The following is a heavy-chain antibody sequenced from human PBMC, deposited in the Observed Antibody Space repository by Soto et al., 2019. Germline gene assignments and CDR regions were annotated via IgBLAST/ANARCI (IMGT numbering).Heavy chain of an antibody. J-gene: IGHJ4*02. D-gene: IGHD1-26*01. CDR2: ISYDGSNT. CDR1: GFTFSSYG. Sequence: QVQLVESGGGVVQPGRSLRLSCAASGFTFSSYGMHWVRQAPGKGLEWVAIISYDGSNTYYADSVKGRFTISKDNSKNTLYLQMNSLRAEDTSVYYCATEGGLSASYYISSSYYFDYWGQGTLVTVSS. CDR3: ATEGGLSASYYISSSYYFDY. V-gene: IGHV3-30*03.